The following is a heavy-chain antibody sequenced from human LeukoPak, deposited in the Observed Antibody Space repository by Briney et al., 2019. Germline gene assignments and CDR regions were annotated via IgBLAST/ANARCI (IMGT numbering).Heavy chain of an antibody. J-gene: IGHJ4*02. CDR1: GYSFTSYW. Sequence: GESLKISCKGSGYSFTSYWIGWVRPMPGKGLEWMGIIYPGDSDTRYSPSFQGQVTISADKSISTAYLQWSSLKASDTAMYYCARAGYYDSSGYDAADYWGQGTLVTVSS. V-gene: IGHV5-51*01. CDR2: IYPGDSDT. D-gene: IGHD3-22*01. CDR3: ARAGYYDSSGYDAADY.